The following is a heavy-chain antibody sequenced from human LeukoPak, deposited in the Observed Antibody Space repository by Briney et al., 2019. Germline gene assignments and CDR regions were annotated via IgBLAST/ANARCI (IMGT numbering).Heavy chain of an antibody. J-gene: IGHJ1*01. V-gene: IGHV1-69*10. Sequence: SVKVFCKASGRIYSLYTISCVRQPPAQGLEGGGEIIPILGRANYAQKFQGRVTITADKSTSTAYMELSSLRSEDTAVYYCASLPPIAVAGTGYFQHWGQGTLVTVSS. CDR2: IIPILGRA. D-gene: IGHD6-19*01. CDR1: GRIYSLYT. CDR3: ASLPPIAVAGTGYFQH.